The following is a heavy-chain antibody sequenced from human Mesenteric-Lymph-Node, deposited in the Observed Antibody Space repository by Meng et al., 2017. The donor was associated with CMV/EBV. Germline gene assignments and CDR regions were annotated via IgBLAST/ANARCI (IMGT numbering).Heavy chain of an antibody. Sequence: FSNYAMHWVRQAPGKGLEYVSAISSNGVTTYYANSVKGRFTISRDNSRRTLYLQMGSLTAEDMAVYYCARAGYCSGGSCYRDLWYFDYWGQGALVTVSS. CDR3: ARAGYCSGGSCYRDLWYFDY. CDR1: FSNYA. D-gene: IGHD2-15*01. CDR2: ISSNGVTT. V-gene: IGHV3-64*01. J-gene: IGHJ4*02.